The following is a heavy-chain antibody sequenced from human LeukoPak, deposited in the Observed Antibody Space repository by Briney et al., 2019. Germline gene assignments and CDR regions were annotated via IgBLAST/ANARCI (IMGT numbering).Heavy chain of an antibody. V-gene: IGHV4-34*01. J-gene: IGHJ4*02. CDR2: INHSGST. CDR1: GGSFSGYY. D-gene: IGHD3-9*01. Sequence: SVTLSLTCAVYGGSFSGYYWSWIRQPPGKGLEWIGEINHSGSTNYNPSLKSRVTISVDTSKNQFSLKLSSVTAADTAVYYCARGRPVLRYFDWLVFDYWGQGTLVTVSS. CDR3: ARGRPVLRYFDWLVFDY.